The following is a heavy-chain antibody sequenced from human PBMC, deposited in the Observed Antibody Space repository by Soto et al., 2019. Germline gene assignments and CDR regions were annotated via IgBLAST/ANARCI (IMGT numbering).Heavy chain of an antibody. V-gene: IGHV4-59*01. CDR1: GGSISSYY. CDR3: ARGILLESIAAAGELDY. Sequence: PSETLSLTCTVSGGSISSYYWSWIRQPPGKGLEWIGYIYYSGSTNYNPSLKSRVTISVDTSKNQFSLKLSSVTAADTAVYYCARGILLESIAAAGELDYWGQGTLVTVSS. D-gene: IGHD6-13*01. J-gene: IGHJ4*02. CDR2: IYYSGST.